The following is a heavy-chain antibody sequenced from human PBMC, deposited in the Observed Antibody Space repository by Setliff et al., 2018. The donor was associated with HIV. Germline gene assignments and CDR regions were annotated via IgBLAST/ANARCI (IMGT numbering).Heavy chain of an antibody. Sequence: SETLSLTCTVSGYSISSDFSWGWIRQPPGKGLEWIGTISHSGNTYYSPSLQSRVAVFADTSKNQFSLQLTSVTAADTAVYYCARMVSDYIGHSDYWGQGTLVTVSS. CDR3: ARMVSDYIGHSDY. J-gene: IGHJ4*02. V-gene: IGHV4-38-2*02. CDR1: GYSISSDFS. CDR2: ISHSGNT. D-gene: IGHD3-16*01.